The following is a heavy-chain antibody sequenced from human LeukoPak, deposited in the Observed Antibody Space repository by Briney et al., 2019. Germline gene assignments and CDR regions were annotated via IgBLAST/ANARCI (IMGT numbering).Heavy chain of an antibody. D-gene: IGHD6-13*01. CDR2: IYYSGST. CDR3: ARAHSSSWYIHDY. J-gene: IGHJ4*02. Sequence: SETLSLTRTVSGGSISGYFWSWIRQPPGKGLEWIGYIYYSGSTNYNPSLKSRVTISVDTSKNQFSLKLSSVTAADTAVYYCARAHSSSWYIHDYWGQGTLVTVSS. CDR1: GGSISGYF. V-gene: IGHV4-59*01.